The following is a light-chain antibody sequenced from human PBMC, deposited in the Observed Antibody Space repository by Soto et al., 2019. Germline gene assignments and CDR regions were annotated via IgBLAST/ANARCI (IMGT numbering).Light chain of an antibody. CDR3: QQRSITWT. CDR1: QSVSSY. Sequence: EIVLTQSPATLSLSPGARATLSCRASQSVSSYLAWYQQKPGQAPRLLIYDASNRATGIPARFSGSGSGTDFTLTISSLEPEDFAVYYCQQRSITWTFGQGTKVEIK. CDR2: DAS. J-gene: IGKJ1*01. V-gene: IGKV3-11*01.